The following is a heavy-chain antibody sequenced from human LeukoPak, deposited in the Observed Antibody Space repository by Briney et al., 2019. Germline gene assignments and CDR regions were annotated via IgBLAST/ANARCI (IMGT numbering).Heavy chain of an antibody. CDR3: AHRYSNYGYNWFDP. Sequence: SGPTLVNPTQTLTLTCTFSGFSLSTSGVGVGWIRQPPGKALEWLALIYWNDDKRYSPSLKSRLTTTKDTSKNQVVLTMTNMDPVDTATYYCAHRYSNYGYNWFDPWGQGTLVTVSS. CDR1: GFSLSTSGVG. V-gene: IGHV2-5*01. D-gene: IGHD4-11*01. J-gene: IGHJ5*02. CDR2: IYWNDDK.